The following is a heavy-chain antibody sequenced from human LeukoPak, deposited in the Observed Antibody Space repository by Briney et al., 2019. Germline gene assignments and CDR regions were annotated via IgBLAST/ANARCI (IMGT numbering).Heavy chain of an antibody. CDR2: INHSGGT. V-gene: IGHV4-34*01. Sequence: PSETLSLTCAVYGGSFSGYYWSWIRQPPGKGLERIGEINHSGGTNYNPSLKSRVTISVDTSKNQFSLKLSSVTAADTAVYYCARDGGERPPLDYWGQGTLVTVSS. CDR3: ARDGGERPPLDY. D-gene: IGHD2-21*01. J-gene: IGHJ4*02. CDR1: GGSFSGYY.